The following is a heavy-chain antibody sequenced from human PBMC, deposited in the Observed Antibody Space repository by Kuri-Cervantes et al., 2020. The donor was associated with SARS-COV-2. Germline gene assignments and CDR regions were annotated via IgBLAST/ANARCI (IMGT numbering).Heavy chain of an antibody. Sequence: GGSLRLSCAASGFTFSSYAMSWVRQAPGKGLEWVSAISGSGGSTYYADSVKGRFTISRDNSKNTLYLQMNSLRAEDTAVYYCARDRLRGVIISVRRYYSYGMDVWGQGTTVTVSS. J-gene: IGHJ6*02. CDR1: GFTFSSYA. V-gene: IGHV3-23*01. CDR3: ARDRLRGVIISVRRYYSYGMDV. D-gene: IGHD3-10*01. CDR2: ISGSGGST.